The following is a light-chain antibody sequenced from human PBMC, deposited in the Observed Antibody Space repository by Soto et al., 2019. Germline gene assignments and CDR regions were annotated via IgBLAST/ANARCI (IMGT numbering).Light chain of an antibody. Sequence: EIVMTHSPATPSVSPGERATLSCRTSQSISSNLAWYQQKPGQAPRLLMFRTSSRATGFPARFSGSGSGTEFNLTISSLQSEDFGVYYCQQYNNWPRATFGGGTKVDIK. CDR3: QQYNNWPRAT. CDR2: RTS. J-gene: IGKJ4*01. V-gene: IGKV3-15*01. CDR1: QSISSN.